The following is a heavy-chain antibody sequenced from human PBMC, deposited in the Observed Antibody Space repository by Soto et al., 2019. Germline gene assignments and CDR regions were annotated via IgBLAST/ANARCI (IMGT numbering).Heavy chain of an antibody. CDR1: GFTFSNAW. Sequence: EVQLVESGGGLVKPGGSLRLSCAASGFTFSNAWMNWVRQAPGKGLEWVGRIKSKTDGGTTDYAAPVKGRFTISRDDSKNTLYLQMNSLKTEDTAVYYCTTDSLYFDWLLPLGYFDYWGQGTMVTVSS. D-gene: IGHD3-9*01. CDR3: TTDSLYFDWLLPLGYFDY. CDR2: IKSKTDGGTT. J-gene: IGHJ4*02. V-gene: IGHV3-15*07.